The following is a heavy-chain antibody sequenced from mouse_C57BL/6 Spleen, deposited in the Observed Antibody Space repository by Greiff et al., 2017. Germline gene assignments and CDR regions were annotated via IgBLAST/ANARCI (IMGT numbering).Heavy chain of an antibody. CDR2: INPSNGGT. CDR3: ASSYFYWYFDV. CDR1: GYTFTSYW. Sequence: VQLLQPGTELVKPGDSVKLSCTASGYTFTSYWMHWVKQRPGQGLEWIGNINPSNGGTNYNEKFKSKATLTVDKSSITAYMQRSSLTSEDSAVYYCASSYFYWYFDVWGTGTTVTVSS. V-gene: IGHV1-53*01. D-gene: IGHD2-12*01. J-gene: IGHJ1*03.